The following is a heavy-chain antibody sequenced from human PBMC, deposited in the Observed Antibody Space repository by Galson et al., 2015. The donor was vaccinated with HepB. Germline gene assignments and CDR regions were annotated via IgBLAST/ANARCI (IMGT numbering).Heavy chain of an antibody. D-gene: IGHD2-21*01. CDR3: ASPFCIDSNCYPLWH. J-gene: IGHJ4*02. CDR2: IYSGGHG. CDR1: GFIVRTSY. V-gene: IGHV3-53*01. Sequence: SLRLSCAASGFIVRTSYMSWVRQAPGKGLQWVSTIYSGGHGYYTDSVKGRFSISRDTNKITIYLQMNNLGADDTAVYYCASPFCIDSNCYPLWHWGQGTLVTGSS.